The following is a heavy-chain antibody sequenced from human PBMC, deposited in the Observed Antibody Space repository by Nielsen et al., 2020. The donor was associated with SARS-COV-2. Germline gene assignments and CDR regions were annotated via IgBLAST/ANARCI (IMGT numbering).Heavy chain of an antibody. V-gene: IGHV4-39*01. J-gene: IGHJ4*02. D-gene: IGHD2-21*02. Sequence: SETLSLTCTVSGGSISSSSYYWGWIRQPPGKGLEWIGSIYYSGSTYYNPSLKSRVTISVDTSKNQFSLKLSSVTAADTAVYYCARHGWPMGYCGGDCSTIHFDYWGQGTLVTVSS. CDR3: ARHGWPMGYCGGDCSTIHFDY. CDR2: IYYSGST. CDR1: GGSISSSSYY.